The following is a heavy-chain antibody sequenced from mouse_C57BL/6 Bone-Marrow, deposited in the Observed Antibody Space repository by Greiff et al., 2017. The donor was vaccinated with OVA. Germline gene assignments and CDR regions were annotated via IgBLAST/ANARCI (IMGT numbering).Heavy chain of an antibody. CDR1: GYTFTEYT. D-gene: IGHD3-2*02. J-gene: IGHJ3*01. V-gene: IGHV1-62-2*01. CDR2: FYPGSGSI. CDR3: ARHDPDSSSYLAWFAY. Sequence: QVQLQQSGAELVKPGASVKLSCKASGYTFTEYTIHWVKQRSGQGLEWIGWFYPGSGSIKYNEKFKDKATLTADKSSSTVYMELSRLTSEYSAVYFCARHDPDSSSYLAWFAYWGQGTLVTVSA.